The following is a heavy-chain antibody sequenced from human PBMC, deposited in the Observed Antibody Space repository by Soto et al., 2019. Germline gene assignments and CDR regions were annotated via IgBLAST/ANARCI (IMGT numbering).Heavy chain of an antibody. V-gene: IGHV3-23*01. CDR3: AKSPTVTTYYFDY. Sequence: GGSLRLSCAASGFTFSSYAMSWVRQAPGKGLEWVSAISGSGGSTYYADSGKGRFTISRDNSKNTLYLQMNSLRAEDTAVYYCAKSPTVTTYYFDYWGQGTLVTVSS. CDR1: GFTFSSYA. D-gene: IGHD4-4*01. J-gene: IGHJ4*02. CDR2: ISGSGGST.